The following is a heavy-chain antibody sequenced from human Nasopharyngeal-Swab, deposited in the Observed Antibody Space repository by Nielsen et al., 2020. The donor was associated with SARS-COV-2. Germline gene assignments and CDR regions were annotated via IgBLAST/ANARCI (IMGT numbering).Heavy chain of an antibody. J-gene: IGHJ6*02. Sequence: GVLKISCAASGFTFSSYAMTWGRQAPGKGLEWVSIISGSGDTTYYADSVKDRFTISRDNSKNTLYLQTNSLRVEDTAVYYCAKAPYLRGLDVWGQGTTVTVSS. V-gene: IGHV3-23*01. CDR1: GFTFSSYA. CDR2: ISGSGDTT. D-gene: IGHD2-21*01. CDR3: AKAPYLRGLDV.